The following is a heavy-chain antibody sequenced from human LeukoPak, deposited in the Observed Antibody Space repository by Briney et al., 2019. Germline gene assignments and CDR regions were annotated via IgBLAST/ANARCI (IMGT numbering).Heavy chain of an antibody. V-gene: IGHV3-7*01. CDR2: IKHDGSET. CDR3: TRDPVTFDETKILATDH. Sequence: PGGSLRLSCAASGFIFNSYWMSWVRQAPGKRLEWIGNIKHDGSETYYVNSVKGRFTISRDNAKNSLYLQMNSLRAEDTALYYCTRDPVTFDETKILATDHWGQGTLVTVSS. D-gene: IGHD4-17*01. J-gene: IGHJ4*02. CDR1: GFIFNSYW.